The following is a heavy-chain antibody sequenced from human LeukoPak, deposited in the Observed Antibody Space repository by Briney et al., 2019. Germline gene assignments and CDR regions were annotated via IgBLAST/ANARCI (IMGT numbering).Heavy chain of an antibody. D-gene: IGHD5-18*01. Sequence: ASVKVSCKASGYTFTSYDINWVRQATGQGLEWVGWMNPNSGNTGYAQKFQGRGTITADESTSTAYMELSSLRSEDTAVYYCARDHTAMVLRDYFDYWGQGTLVTVSS. CDR2: MNPNSGNT. J-gene: IGHJ4*02. CDR1: GYTFTSYD. V-gene: IGHV1-8*03. CDR3: ARDHTAMVLRDYFDY.